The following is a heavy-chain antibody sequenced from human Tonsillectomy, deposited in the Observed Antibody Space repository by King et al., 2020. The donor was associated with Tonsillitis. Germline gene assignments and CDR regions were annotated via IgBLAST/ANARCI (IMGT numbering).Heavy chain of an antibody. V-gene: IGHV3-23*04. CDR2: ISGRGGST. Sequence: VQLVESGGGLVQPGGSLRLSCAASGFTFSSYAMIWVRQAPGKGLEWVSAISGRGGSTYYADSVKGRFTISRDNSKNTLYLQMNSLRAEDTAVYYCAKDIALKQLVQDNYYYGMDVWGQGTTVTVSS. CDR1: GFTFSSYA. CDR3: AKDIALKQLVQDNYYYGMDV. J-gene: IGHJ6*02. D-gene: IGHD6-13*01.